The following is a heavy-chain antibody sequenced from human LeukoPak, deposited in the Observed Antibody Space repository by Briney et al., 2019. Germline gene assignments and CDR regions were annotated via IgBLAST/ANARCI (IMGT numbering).Heavy chain of an antibody. J-gene: IGHJ4*02. CDR2: ISSSSGYI. V-gene: IGHV3-21*01. Sequence: PGGSLRLSCAASGFTFSSYSMNWVRQAPGKGLEWVSSISSSSGYIYYADSLKGRLTISRDNAKNSLYLQMNSLRAEDTAVYYCARTDIVATNIDYWGQGTLVTVSS. D-gene: IGHD5-12*01. CDR3: ARTDIVATNIDY. CDR1: GFTFSSYS.